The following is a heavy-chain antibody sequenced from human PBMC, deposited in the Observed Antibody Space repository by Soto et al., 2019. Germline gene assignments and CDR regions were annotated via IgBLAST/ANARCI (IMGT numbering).Heavy chain of an antibody. CDR2: ISYDGSHK. CDR3: AKEGRGYGGFDPNSAFEN. CDR1: GCTFSAYG. V-gene: IGHV3-30*18. Sequence: QVQLVESAGGVVQPGTSLRLSCAASGCTFSAYGMHWVRQVPGKGLEGVAVISYDGSHKDYVDSVKGRITISRDNSKNTLHLQMNSLRPEDTAVYYCAKEGRGYGGFDPNSAFENWGQGTLVTVSS. D-gene: IGHD5-12*01. J-gene: IGHJ1*01.